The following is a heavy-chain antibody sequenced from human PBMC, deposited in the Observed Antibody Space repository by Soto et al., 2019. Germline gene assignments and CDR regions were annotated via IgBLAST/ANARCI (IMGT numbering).Heavy chain of an antibody. D-gene: IGHD1-26*01. J-gene: IGHJ6*02. CDR1: GLTVSQNY. Sequence: VQLVESGGGLIQPGGSLRLSCEASGLTVSQNYMPWFRQAPEMGPQWVSVLYAEGSTYYTESVKGRFTISRDPSKNTLFLQMDGLRAEDTAVYYCVRPRPSGENYGMDVWGQGTTVTVSS. CDR2: LYAEGST. CDR3: VRPRPSGENYGMDV. V-gene: IGHV3-53*01.